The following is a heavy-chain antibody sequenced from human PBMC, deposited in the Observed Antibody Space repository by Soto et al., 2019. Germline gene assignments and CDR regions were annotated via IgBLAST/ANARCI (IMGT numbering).Heavy chain of an antibody. D-gene: IGHD2-2*01. CDR1: GGSISSGGYY. Sequence: PXETLSLTCTVAGGSISSGGYYWSWIRQHPGKGLEWIGYIYYSGSTYYNPSLKSRVTISVDTSKNQFSLKLSSVTAADTAVYYCARDIVVVPAAEKEHYYYYYGMDVWGQGTTVTVSS. V-gene: IGHV4-31*03. CDR2: IYYSGST. CDR3: ARDIVVVPAAEKEHYYYYYGMDV. J-gene: IGHJ6*02.